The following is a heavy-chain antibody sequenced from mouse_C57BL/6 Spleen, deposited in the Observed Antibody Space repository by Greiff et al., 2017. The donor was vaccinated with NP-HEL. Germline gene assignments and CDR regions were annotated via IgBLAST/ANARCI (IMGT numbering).Heavy chain of an antibody. J-gene: IGHJ4*01. CDR2: IWSGGST. Sequence: QVQLQQSGPGLVQPSQSLSITCTVSGFSLTSYGVHWVRQSPGKGLEWLGVIWSGGSTDYNAAFISRLSISKDNSKSQVFFKMNSLRADDTAIYYCARGDYERGNAMDYWGQGTSVTVAS. CDR3: ARGDYERGNAMDY. CDR1: GFSLTSYG. V-gene: IGHV2-2*01. D-gene: IGHD2-4*01.